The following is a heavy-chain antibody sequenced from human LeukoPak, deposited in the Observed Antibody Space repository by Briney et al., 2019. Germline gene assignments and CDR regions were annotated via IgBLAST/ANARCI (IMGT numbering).Heavy chain of an antibody. J-gene: IGHJ4*02. CDR1: GFTFSSYA. V-gene: IGHV3-23*01. Sequence: GGSLRLSCAASGFTFSSYAMSWVRQAPGQWLQWVSAFSGSGGSTYYADSVKGRFTISRDNSKNTLYLQMNSPRAEDTAVYYCAKDRSMVRVQYYFDYWGQGTLVTVSS. CDR3: AKDRSMVRVQYYFDY. D-gene: IGHD3-10*01. CDR2: FSGSGGST.